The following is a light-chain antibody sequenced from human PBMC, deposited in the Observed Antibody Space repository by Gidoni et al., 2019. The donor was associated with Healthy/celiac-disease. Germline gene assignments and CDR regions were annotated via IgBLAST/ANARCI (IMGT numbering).Light chain of an antibody. CDR2: AAS. V-gene: IGKV1-39*01. CDR3: QQSYSPPRT. Sequence: DIQMTQSPSSLSASVGDRVTITCRASQRISSYLNWYQQKPGKAPKLLIYAASSLPSGVPSRVSGSGSGTDFTLTISSLQPEDFATYYCQQSYSPPRTFGGGTKVEIK. CDR1: QRISSY. J-gene: IGKJ4*01.